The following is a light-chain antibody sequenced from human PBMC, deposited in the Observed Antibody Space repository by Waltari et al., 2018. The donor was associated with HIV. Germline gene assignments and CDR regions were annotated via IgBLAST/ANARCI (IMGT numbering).Light chain of an antibody. CDR1: SSDVGCYNL. CDR2: EGT. CDR3: CSYAANNTLL. J-gene: IGLJ3*02. Sequence: QSALTQPASVSGSPGQSITISCTGTSSDVGCYNLVSWYQQHPGKAPKFMIYEGTKRPSGVSNRFSGSKSDNTASLTISGLQAEDEADYHGCSYAANNTLLFGGGTKLTVL. V-gene: IGLV2-23*01.